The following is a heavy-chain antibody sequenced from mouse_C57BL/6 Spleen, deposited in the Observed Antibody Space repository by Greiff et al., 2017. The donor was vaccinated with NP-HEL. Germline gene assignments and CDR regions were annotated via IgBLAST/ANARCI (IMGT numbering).Heavy chain of an antibody. Sequence: QVQLQQSGAELVRPGASVTLSCKASGYTFTDYEMHWVKQTPVHGLEWIGAIDPETGGTAYNQKFKGKAILTADKSSSTAYMELRSLTSEDSAVYYCTRYDYYGNFPFDYWGQGTTLTVSS. CDR1: GYTFTDYE. CDR3: TRYDYYGNFPFDY. D-gene: IGHD2-1*01. V-gene: IGHV1-15*01. CDR2: IDPETGGT. J-gene: IGHJ2*01.